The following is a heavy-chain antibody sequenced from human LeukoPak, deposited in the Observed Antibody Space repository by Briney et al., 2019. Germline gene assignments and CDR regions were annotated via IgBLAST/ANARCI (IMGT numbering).Heavy chain of an antibody. CDR2: IFYTGKT. CDR1: GGSVSNADYY. CDR3: ARIFDS. Sequence: SETLPLTCTLFGGSVSNADYYWGWTRQSPGKGLEWIGDIFYTGKTNYNPSLRSRVTISLDASRTQFSLKLTSVTAADTAVYYCARIFDSWGQGTLVTVSS. V-gene: IGHV4-61*08. J-gene: IGHJ4*02.